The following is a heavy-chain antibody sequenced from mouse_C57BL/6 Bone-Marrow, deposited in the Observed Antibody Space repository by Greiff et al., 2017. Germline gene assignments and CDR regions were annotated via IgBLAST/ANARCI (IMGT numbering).Heavy chain of an antibody. Sequence: VQLQQSGAELVKPGASVKLSCKASGYTFTSYWMHWVKQRPGQGLEWIGMIHPNGGSTNYNEKFKSKATLTADKSSSKAYMRLSSLTSEDSAVFDGARIYYDHGCWGQGTALTVSS. CDR2: IHPNGGST. J-gene: IGHJ2*01. V-gene: IGHV1-64*01. CDR1: GYTFTSYW. CDR3: ARIYYDHGC. D-gene: IGHD2-4*01.